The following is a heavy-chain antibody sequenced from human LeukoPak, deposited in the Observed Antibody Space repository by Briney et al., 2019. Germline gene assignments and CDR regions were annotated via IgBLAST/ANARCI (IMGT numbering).Heavy chain of an antibody. CDR2: LKQDGSQT. CDR3: ARIGYSSSGLDY. Sequence: GGSLRLSCAPSGFTFRNYWMTWVRQAPGKGLEWVANLKQDGSQTYYVASVEGRFTISRDNAKNSLYQQMNSLRAEDTAVYYCARIGYSSSGLDYWGQGTLVTVSS. D-gene: IGHD6-13*01. V-gene: IGHV3-7*01. J-gene: IGHJ4*02. CDR1: GFTFRNYW.